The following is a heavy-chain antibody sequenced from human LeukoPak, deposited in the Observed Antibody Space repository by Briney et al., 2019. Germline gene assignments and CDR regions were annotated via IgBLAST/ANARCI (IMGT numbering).Heavy chain of an antibody. CDR3: ARDGIITMVRGVNYMDV. D-gene: IGHD3-10*01. J-gene: IGHJ6*03. CDR1: GGSFSGYH. V-gene: IGHV4-34*01. Sequence: SETLSLTCAVYGGSFSGYHWSWIRQPPGKGLEWIGEINHSGSTNYNPSLKSRVTISVDTSKSQFSLKLSSVTAADTAVYYCARDGIITMVRGVNYMDVWGKGTTVTVSS. CDR2: INHSGST.